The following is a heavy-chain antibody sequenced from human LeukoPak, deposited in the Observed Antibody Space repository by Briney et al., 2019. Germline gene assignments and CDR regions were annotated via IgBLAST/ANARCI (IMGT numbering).Heavy chain of an antibody. J-gene: IGHJ4*02. Sequence: QPGGSLRLSCAASAFTFSSYGMHWVRQAPGEGLEWVAVLSYDGSNKYYADSVKGRFTISRDNSKNPLYLQMNSLRAEDTAVYYCAKDADIAAAAYYFDYWGQGTLVTVSS. CDR2: LSYDGSNK. D-gene: IGHD6-13*01. CDR3: AKDADIAAAAYYFDY. CDR1: AFTFSSYG. V-gene: IGHV3-30*18.